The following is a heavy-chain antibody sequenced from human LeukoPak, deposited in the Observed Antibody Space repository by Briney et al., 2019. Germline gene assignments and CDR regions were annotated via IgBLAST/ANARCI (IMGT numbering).Heavy chain of an antibody. D-gene: IGHD5-18*01. CDR2: ISSGSKYI. V-gene: IGHV3-21*01. CDR1: GFTFSSYS. Sequence: GGSLRLSCVDSGFTFSSYSMNWVRQAPGKGLEWVSSISSGSKYIYNANSVKGRFTISRDNSKNSLYLQMNSLRVEDTAVYYCARALSYSYGSMDFWGQGTLVIVSS. J-gene: IGHJ4*02. CDR3: ARALSYSYGSMDF.